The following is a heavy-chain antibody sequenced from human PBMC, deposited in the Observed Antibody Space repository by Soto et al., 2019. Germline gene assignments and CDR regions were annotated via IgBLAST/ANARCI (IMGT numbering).Heavy chain of an antibody. CDR1: GFTFSSYW. Sequence: GGSLRLSCAASGFTFSSYWMHWVRQAPGKGLVWVSRINSDGSSTSYADSVKGRFTISRDNAKNTLYLQMNSLRAEDTAVYYCARARRNRAQDYYDSSGYYRWFDPWGQGTLVTVSS. D-gene: IGHD3-22*01. CDR3: ARARRNRAQDYYDSSGYYRWFDP. J-gene: IGHJ5*02. V-gene: IGHV3-74*01. CDR2: INSDGSST.